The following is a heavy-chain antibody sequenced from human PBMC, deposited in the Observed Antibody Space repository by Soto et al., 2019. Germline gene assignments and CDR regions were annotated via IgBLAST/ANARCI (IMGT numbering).Heavy chain of an antibody. J-gene: IGHJ4*02. CDR3: ARARAEYSSSFSYYFDS. Sequence: QVQLVQSGSEVKKPGASVRVSCKTSGYTFATYGITWVRQAPGQGLEWVAWISVYSGDTNYAQKVQGIVTLTRDTFTSTAYMEMRSLRSDDTAVYYCARARAEYSSSFSYYFDSWGQGTLVTVSS. D-gene: IGHD6-6*01. CDR2: ISVYSGDT. CDR1: GYTFATYG. V-gene: IGHV1-18*01.